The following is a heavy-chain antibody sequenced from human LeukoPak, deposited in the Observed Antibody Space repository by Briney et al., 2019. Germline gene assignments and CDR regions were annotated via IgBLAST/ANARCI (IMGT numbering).Heavy chain of an antibody. J-gene: IGHJ4*02. CDR3: ARGRDGYNLDY. D-gene: IGHD5-24*01. V-gene: IGHV4-34*01. CDR1: GGSFSGYY. CDR2: INHSGST. Sequence: SETLSLTCAVYGGSFSGYYWSWIRQPPGKGLEWIGEINHSGSTNYNPSLKSRVTMSVDTSKNQFSLKLSSVTAADTAVYYCARGRDGYNLDYWGQGTLVTVSS.